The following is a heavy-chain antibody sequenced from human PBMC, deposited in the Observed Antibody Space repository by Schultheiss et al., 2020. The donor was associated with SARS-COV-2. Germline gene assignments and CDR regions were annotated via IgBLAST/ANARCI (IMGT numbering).Heavy chain of an antibody. Sequence: GSLRLSCTVSGGSISSYYWSWIRQPPGKGLEWIGYIYYSGSTNYNPSLKSRVTISVDTSKNQFSLKLSSVTAADTALYFCARYYSAYGGTYDYWGQGTLVTVSS. D-gene: IGHD5-12*01. J-gene: IGHJ4*02. CDR2: IYYSGST. CDR1: GGSISSYY. CDR3: ARYYSAYGGTYDY. V-gene: IGHV4-59*12.